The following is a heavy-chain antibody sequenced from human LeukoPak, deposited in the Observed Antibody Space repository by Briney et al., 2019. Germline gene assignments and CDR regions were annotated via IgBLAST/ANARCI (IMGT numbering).Heavy chain of an antibody. V-gene: IGHV1-2*02. CDR2: INPNSGGT. CDR1: GYTFTGYY. Sequence: GASVKVSCKASGYTFTGYYMHWVRQAPGQGLEWMGWINPNSGGTNYAQKFQGRVTMTRDTSISTAYMDMSRLTSDDTAMYYCARTVQQNWFDPWGQGTLVTVSS. D-gene: IGHD6-13*01. CDR3: ARTVQQNWFDP. J-gene: IGHJ5*02.